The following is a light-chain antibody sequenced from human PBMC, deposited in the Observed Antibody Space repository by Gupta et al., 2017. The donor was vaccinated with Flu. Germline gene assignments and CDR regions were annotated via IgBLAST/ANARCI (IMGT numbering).Light chain of an antibody. CDR1: ALPNQY. CDR3: QSADSSSSYYV. CDR2: KDT. V-gene: IGLV3-25*03. J-gene: IGLJ1*01. Sequence: GPTARITCSGDALPNQYVYWFQQRPGQAPTLLIYKDTERPSGIPERFSGSSSGTTVTLTISGVQAEDEADYYCQSADSSSSYYVFGTGTKVTVL.